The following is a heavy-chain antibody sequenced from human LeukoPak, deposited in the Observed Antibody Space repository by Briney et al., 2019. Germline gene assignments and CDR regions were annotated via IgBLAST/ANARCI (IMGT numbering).Heavy chain of an antibody. Sequence: SGESLKISCKGSGYNFTTYWIGWVRQMPGKGLEWMGIIYPGDSDTRYSPSFQGQVTVSADKSISTAYLQWSSLKASDTAMYYCARYGYVAPPEDKTVRVDYWGQGTQVTVSS. CDR2: IYPGDSDT. V-gene: IGHV5-51*01. CDR1: GYNFTTYW. CDR3: ARYGYVAPPEDKTVRVDY. D-gene: IGHD5-24*01. J-gene: IGHJ4*02.